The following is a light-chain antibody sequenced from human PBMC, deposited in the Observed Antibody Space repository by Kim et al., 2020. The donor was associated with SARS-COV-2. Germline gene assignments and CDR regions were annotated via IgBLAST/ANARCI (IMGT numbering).Light chain of an antibody. Sequence: SSELTQDPAVSVALGQTVRITCQGDSLRSYYASWYQQKPGQAPVLVIYGKNNRPSGIPDRFSGSSSGNTASLTISGAQAEDEADYYCKSRDSSGNHGVVF. J-gene: IGLJ2*01. V-gene: IGLV3-19*01. CDR2: GKN. CDR1: SLRSYY. CDR3: KSRDSSGNHGVV.